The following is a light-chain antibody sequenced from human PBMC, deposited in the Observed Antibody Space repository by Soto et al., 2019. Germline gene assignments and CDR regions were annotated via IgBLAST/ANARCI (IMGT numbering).Light chain of an antibody. CDR1: SGHSSYI. CDR3: ETWDSKTNWV. V-gene: IGLV4-60*02. Sequence: QSVLTQSSSASASLGSSVKLTCTLSSGHSSYIIAWHQQQPGKAPRYLMKLEGSGSYNKGSGVPDRFSGSSSGADRYLTISTLQFEDEADYYCETWDSKTNWVFGGGTKLTVL. J-gene: IGLJ3*02. CDR2: LEGSGSY.